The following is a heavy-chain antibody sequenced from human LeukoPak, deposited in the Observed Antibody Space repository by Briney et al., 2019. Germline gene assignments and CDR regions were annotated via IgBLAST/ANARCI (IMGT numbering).Heavy chain of an antibody. CDR2: IYNSGST. Sequence: SETLSLTCSVSGGSISRGSYYWNWIRQPAGKGLEWMGRIYNSGSTNYNPSLKSRVTISTDMSKNQFSLKLTSVTAADTAVYYCARQTFGVLYFDSWGQGTLAIVSS. CDR3: ARQTFGVLYFDS. D-gene: IGHD3-10*01. J-gene: IGHJ4*02. CDR1: GGSISRGSYY. V-gene: IGHV4-61*02.